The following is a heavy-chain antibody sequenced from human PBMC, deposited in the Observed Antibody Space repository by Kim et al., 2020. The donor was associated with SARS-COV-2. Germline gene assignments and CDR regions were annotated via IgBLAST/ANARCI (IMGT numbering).Heavy chain of an antibody. Sequence: WGSLRLSCAASGFTLSASDMNWVRQAPGTGLEGLSYINRQRGVMYYAPSLNGRFTISRDNAQNSSYLHMNILTAEDTAVYYCASDSAGLARASCMDVCG. V-gene: IGHV3-48*03. D-gene: IGHD1-26*01. CDR3: ASDSAGLARASCMDV. CDR1: GFTLSASD. CDR2: INRQRGVM. J-gene: IGHJ6*02.